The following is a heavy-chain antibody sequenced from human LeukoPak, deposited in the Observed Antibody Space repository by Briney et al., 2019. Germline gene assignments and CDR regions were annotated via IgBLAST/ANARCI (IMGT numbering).Heavy chain of an antibody. CDR1: GFTLSGYW. CDR3: ARGLGWLDP. V-gene: IGHV3-7*01. CDR2: IKYDGSEK. Sequence: GGSLRLSCAGSGFTLSGYWMTWVRRAPGKGPEWVANIKYDGSEKQYVDSVKGRFTISRDNAKNSLYLQMNSLRVEDMAVYYCARGLGWLDPWGQGTLVTVSS. J-gene: IGHJ5*02.